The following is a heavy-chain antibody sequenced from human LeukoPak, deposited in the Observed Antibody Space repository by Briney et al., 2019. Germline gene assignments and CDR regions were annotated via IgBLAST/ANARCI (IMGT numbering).Heavy chain of an antibody. J-gene: IGHJ4*02. CDR3: ARDHGAIYRSSTSCSTPYFDY. Sequence: GASVKVSCKASGYTFTGYYMHWVRQAPGQGLEWMGWINPNSGGTNYAQKFQGRVTMTRDTSISTAYMELSRLRSDDTAVYYCARDHGAIYRSSTSCSTPYFDYWGQGTLVTVSS. CDR1: GYTFTGYY. CDR2: INPNSGGT. V-gene: IGHV1-2*02. D-gene: IGHD2-2*01.